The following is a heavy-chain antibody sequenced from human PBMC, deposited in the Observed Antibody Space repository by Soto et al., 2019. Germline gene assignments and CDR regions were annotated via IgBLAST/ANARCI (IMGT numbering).Heavy chain of an antibody. J-gene: IGHJ4*02. D-gene: IGHD6-19*01. CDR2: ISWDGGRT. Sequence: PGGSLRLSCGASGFTFDDYAIHWVRQPPGKGLEWVSLISWDGGRTYYADSVKGRFTISRDNRENSLYLQMNSLRTEDTALYYCAKDRIAVAGTGGFDYWGQGTLVTVSS. CDR3: AKDRIAVAGTGGFDY. CDR1: GFTFDDYA. V-gene: IGHV3-43*01.